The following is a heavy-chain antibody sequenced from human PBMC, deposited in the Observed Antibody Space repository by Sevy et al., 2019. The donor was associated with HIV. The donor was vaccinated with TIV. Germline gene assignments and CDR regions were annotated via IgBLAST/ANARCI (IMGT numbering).Heavy chain of an antibody. Sequence: GGSLRLSCAASGFTVSSNYMSWVRQAPGKGLEWVSVIYSGGSTYYTDSVKGRFTISRDNSKNTLYLQMNSLRAEDTAVYYCARSWGIASAGPLDYRGQGTLVTVSS. CDR3: ARSWGIASAGPLDY. CDR1: GFTVSSNY. CDR2: IYSGGST. V-gene: IGHV3-53*01. D-gene: IGHD6-13*01. J-gene: IGHJ4*02.